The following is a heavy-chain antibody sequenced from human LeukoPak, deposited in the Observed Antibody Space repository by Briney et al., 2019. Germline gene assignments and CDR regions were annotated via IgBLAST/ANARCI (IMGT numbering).Heavy chain of an antibody. CDR1: GFTFSDYY. CDR2: ISSSGSTI. Sequence: GGSLRLSCAASGFTFSDYYMSWIRQAPGKGLEWVSYISSSGSTIYYADSVKGRFTISRDNAKNSLYLQMNSLRAEDTAVYYCARDRTSVVAASIPNWFDPWGQGTLVTVSS. V-gene: IGHV3-11*01. CDR3: ARDRTSVVAASIPNWFDP. D-gene: IGHD2-15*01. J-gene: IGHJ5*02.